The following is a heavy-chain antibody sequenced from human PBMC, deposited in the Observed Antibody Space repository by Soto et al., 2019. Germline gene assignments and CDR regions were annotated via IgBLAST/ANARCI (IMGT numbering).Heavy chain of an antibody. CDR3: ARSFYVEMATNNAPFDY. Sequence: GESLKISCKGSGYSFTSYWIGWVRQMPGKGLGWMGIIYPGDSDTRYSPSFQGQVTISADKSISTAYLQWSSLKASDTAMYYCARSFYVEMATNNAPFDYWGQGTLVTVSS. V-gene: IGHV5-51*01. CDR2: IYPGDSDT. CDR1: GYSFTSYW. D-gene: IGHD5-12*01. J-gene: IGHJ4*02.